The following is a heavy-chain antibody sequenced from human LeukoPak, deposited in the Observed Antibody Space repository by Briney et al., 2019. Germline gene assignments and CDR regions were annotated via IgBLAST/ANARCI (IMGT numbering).Heavy chain of an antibody. Sequence: GGSLRLSCAAAGFPFSSYAMYWVRQAPGKGLVWVARIHGDGDNISYADSVRGRFTISRDNAKDTLYLHVNSLRPEDTAVYYCARAQVGAPTDLWGQGTLVTVSS. J-gene: IGHJ5*02. D-gene: IGHD1-26*01. V-gene: IGHV3-74*01. CDR3: ARAQVGAPTDL. CDR1: GFPFSSYA. CDR2: IHGDGDNI.